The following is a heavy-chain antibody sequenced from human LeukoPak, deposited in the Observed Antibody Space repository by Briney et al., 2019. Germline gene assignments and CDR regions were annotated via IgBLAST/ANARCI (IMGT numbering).Heavy chain of an antibody. CDR2: ISSDGTNK. Sequence: GGSLRLSCAASRFTFRNYAMHWVRQAPGKGLEWVAVISSDGTNKDYADSVKGRFSISGDNSKNTFYLQMNRLRADDTAVYYCARDRSQEFDPWGQGTLVTVSS. CDR3: ARDRSQEFDP. V-gene: IGHV3-30*04. CDR1: RFTFRNYA. J-gene: IGHJ5*02. D-gene: IGHD3-10*01.